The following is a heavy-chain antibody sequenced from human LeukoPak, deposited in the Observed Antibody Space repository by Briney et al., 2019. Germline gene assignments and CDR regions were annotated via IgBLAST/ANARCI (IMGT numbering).Heavy chain of an antibody. Sequence: GASVKVSCKASGGTFSSHVFSWVRQAPGQGLEWMGGIIPIFGTTNYAQKFQGRVTITTDDSTSTGYMELSSLRSEDTAVYYCARRWPHSSGYYLFDYWGQGTLVTVSS. V-gene: IGHV1-69*05. D-gene: IGHD3-22*01. CDR3: ARRWPHSSGYYLFDY. CDR1: GGTFSSHV. J-gene: IGHJ4*02. CDR2: IIPIFGTT.